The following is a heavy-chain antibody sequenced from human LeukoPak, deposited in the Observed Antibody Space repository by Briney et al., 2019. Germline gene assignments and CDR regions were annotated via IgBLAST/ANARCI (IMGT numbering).Heavy chain of an antibody. V-gene: IGHV4-39*01. Sequence: SETLSLTCTVSGGSISSTRYYCGWIRHPPGKGLEWIGSIYYSGSTYYNPSLKSRVTMSVDRSKNQFSLKLSSVTAADTAIYYCARHGIYYGLGSSYEFSNWFDPWGQGTLVTVSS. J-gene: IGHJ5*02. D-gene: IGHD3-10*01. CDR3: ARHGIYYGLGSSYEFSNWFDP. CDR1: GGSISSTRYY. CDR2: IYYSGST.